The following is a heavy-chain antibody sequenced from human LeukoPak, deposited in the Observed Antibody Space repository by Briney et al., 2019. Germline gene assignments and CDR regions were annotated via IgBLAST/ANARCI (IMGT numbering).Heavy chain of an antibody. CDR2: FYNSGST. J-gene: IGHJ4*02. Sequence: SETLSLTCTVSGGSVSSGSYSWSWIRQPPGKGLEWIGYFYNSGSTNYNPSLKSRVTISVDTSKNQFSLKLSSVTAADTAVYYCAIDSMTDSSTFDYWGQGTLVTVSS. CDR1: GGSVSSGSYS. D-gene: IGHD2/OR15-2a*01. CDR3: AIDSMTDSSTFDY. V-gene: IGHV4-61*01.